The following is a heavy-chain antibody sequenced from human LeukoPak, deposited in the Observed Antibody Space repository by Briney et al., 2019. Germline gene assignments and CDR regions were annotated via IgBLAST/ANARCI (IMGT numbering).Heavy chain of an antibody. CDR1: GYTFIGYY. V-gene: IGHV1-2*02. J-gene: IGHJ5*02. CDR2: INPNSGGT. CDR3: ANTYALGNYYKGGFDP. Sequence: GASVKVSCKASGYTFIGYYIHWVRQAPGQGLEWMGWINPNSGGTNYAQKFQGRVTMTRDTSIRTVYMELSRLRSDDTAVYYCANTYALGNYYKGGFDPWGQGTLVTVSS. D-gene: IGHD3-10*01.